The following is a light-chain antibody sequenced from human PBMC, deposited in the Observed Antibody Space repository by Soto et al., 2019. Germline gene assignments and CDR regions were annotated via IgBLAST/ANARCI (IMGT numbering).Light chain of an antibody. Sequence: IVLTQSPGTLSLSPGVRATLSCRSSQSVSTSKLAWYQQRPGQAPRLLMYDASRRATGIPDRFSGSGSGTDFTLTISRLEPEDVAVYYCQQYVNFVWTVGQGTKVDI. V-gene: IGKV3-20*01. CDR2: DAS. CDR1: QSVSTSK. J-gene: IGKJ1*01. CDR3: QQYVNFVWT.